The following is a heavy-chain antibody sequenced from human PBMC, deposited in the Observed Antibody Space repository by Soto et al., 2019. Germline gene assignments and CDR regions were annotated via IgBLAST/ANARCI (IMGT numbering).Heavy chain of an antibody. Sequence: GGSLRLSCAASGFTVSSNYMSWVRQAPGKWLEWVSVIYSGGSTYYADSVKCRFTISRDKSKNTLYLQMNSLRAEDTAVYYCAREARIAARSGGMDVWGHGTTVTVSS. D-gene: IGHD6-6*01. CDR2: IYSGGST. V-gene: IGHV3-53*01. J-gene: IGHJ6*02. CDR1: GFTVSSNY. CDR3: AREARIAARSGGMDV.